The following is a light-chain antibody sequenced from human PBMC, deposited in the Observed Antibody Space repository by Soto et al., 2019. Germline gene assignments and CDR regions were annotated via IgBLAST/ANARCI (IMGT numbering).Light chain of an antibody. J-gene: IGKJ1*01. CDR1: QSVSSSY. CDR2: GAS. Sequence: EIVLTQSPGTLSLSPGERATLSSRASQSVSSSYLAWYQQKPGQAPRLLIYGASTRATGIPARFSGSGSGTEFTLTISSLQSEDFAVYYCQQYNNWPSWTFGQGTKVDIK. CDR3: QQYNNWPSWT. V-gene: IGKV3-15*01.